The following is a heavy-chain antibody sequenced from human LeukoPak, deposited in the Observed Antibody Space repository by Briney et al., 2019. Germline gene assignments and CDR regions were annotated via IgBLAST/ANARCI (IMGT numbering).Heavy chain of an antibody. D-gene: IGHD1-26*01. CDR2: IIPIFGTA. CDR1: GGTFSSYA. Sequence: ASVKVSCKASGGTFSSYAISWVRQAPGQGLEWMGGIIPIFGTANYAQKFQGRVTITADESTSTVYMELSNLRSEDTAVYYCAAATGYYYYYMDVWGKGTTVTTSS. CDR3: AAATGYYYYYMDV. V-gene: IGHV1-69*13. J-gene: IGHJ6*03.